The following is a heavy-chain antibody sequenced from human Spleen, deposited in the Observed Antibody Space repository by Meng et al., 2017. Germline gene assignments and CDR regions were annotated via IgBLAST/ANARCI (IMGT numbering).Heavy chain of an antibody. CDR2: FVNYGDT. J-gene: IGHJ4*02. CDR1: AYASATYG. Sequence: QVHLLQSGPEVKKPGASVRVSCTASAYASATYGISWVRQAPGQGLEWMGWFVNYGDTYPAPKFQGRVTMTTDTYTNTVFMELRSLTFDDTAVYYCVKGTPGRSYCDYWGPGTLVTVSS. V-gene: IGHV1-18*01. CDR3: VKGTPGRSYCDY. D-gene: IGHD3-10*01.